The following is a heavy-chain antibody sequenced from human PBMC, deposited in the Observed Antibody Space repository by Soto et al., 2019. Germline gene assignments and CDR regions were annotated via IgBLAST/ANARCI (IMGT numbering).Heavy chain of an antibody. Sequence: QVQLVASGGGVVQPGRSLRLSCAASGFTFSSYAMHWVRQAPGKGLEWVAVISYDGSNKYYADSVKGRFTISRDNSKNTLYLQMNSLRAEDTAVYYCARGSGSYYKFPDKDYWGQGTLVTVSS. CDR3: ARGSGSYYKFPDKDY. J-gene: IGHJ4*02. V-gene: IGHV3-30-3*01. CDR2: ISYDGSNK. D-gene: IGHD3-10*01. CDR1: GFTFSSYA.